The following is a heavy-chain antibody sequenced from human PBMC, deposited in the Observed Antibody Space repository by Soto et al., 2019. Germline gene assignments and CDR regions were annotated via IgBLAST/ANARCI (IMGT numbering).Heavy chain of an antibody. CDR2: TYYRSEWYS. CDR3: ARERSTREYSDSDYFGMIPYGMDV. D-gene: IGHD5-12*01. J-gene: IGHJ6*02. V-gene: IGHV6-1*01. Sequence: SQTLSLTCAISGDTVSSNSATWNWIRQSPSRGLEWLGRTYYRSEWYSDYAVSVKSRITINPDTSKNQFSLRLNSVTPEDTAVYYCARERSTREYSDSDYFGMIPYGMDVWGQGTTVTVSS. CDR1: GDTVSSNSAT.